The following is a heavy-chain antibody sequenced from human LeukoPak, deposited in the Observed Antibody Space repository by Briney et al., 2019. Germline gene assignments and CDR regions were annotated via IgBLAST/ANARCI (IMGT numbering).Heavy chain of an antibody. CDR3: ARGKGFGEFSSLLFDY. V-gene: IGHV4-30-4*01. Sequence: SETLSLTCTVSGGSISGGDYYWSWIRQPPGKGLEWIGYIYYSGSTYYNPSLKSRVTISVDTSKNQFSLKLSSVTAADTAVYYCARGKGFGEFSSLLFDYWGQGTLVTVSS. CDR1: GGSISGGDYY. CDR2: IYYSGST. D-gene: IGHD3-10*01. J-gene: IGHJ4*02.